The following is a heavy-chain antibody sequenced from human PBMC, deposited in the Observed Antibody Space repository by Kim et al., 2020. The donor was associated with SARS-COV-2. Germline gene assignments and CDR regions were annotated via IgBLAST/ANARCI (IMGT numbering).Heavy chain of an antibody. CDR1: GGSISSSSYY. J-gene: IGHJ4*02. CDR2: IYYSGST. D-gene: IGHD3-22*01. V-gene: IGHV4-39*07. Sequence: SETLSLTCTVSGGSISSSSYYWGWIRQPPGKGLEWIGSIYYSGSTYYNPSLKSRVTISVDTSKNQFSLKLSSVTAADTAVYYCARDAPLSGYYQINSYWGQGTLVTVSS. CDR3: ARDAPLSGYYQINSY.